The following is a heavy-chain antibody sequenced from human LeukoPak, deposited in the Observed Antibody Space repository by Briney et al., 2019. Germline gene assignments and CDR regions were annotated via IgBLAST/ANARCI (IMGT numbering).Heavy chain of an antibody. J-gene: IGHJ4*02. CDR1: GFTFSSYA. CDR3: ARDDRDY. CDR2: ISYDGSNK. V-gene: IGHV3-30*04. D-gene: IGHD3-22*01. Sequence: GGSLRLSCAASGFTFSSYAMHWVRQAPGKGLECVAVISYDGSNKYYADSVKGRFTISRDNSKNTLYLQMNSLRAEDTAVYYCARDDRDYWGQGALVTVSS.